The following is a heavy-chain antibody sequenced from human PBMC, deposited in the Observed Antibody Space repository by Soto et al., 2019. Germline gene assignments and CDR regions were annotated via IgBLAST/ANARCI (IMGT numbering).Heavy chain of an antibody. CDR1: GYKFSTYG. CDR2: IFPDDSET. CDR3: ARFQYSAVHYLDF. J-gene: IGHJ1*01. V-gene: IGHV5-51*01. Sequence: ESQKVSSKGVGYKFSTYGIPWVSKMPGKGLEWMGTIFPDDSETRYSPTFQGQVTISADKSISTAYLQWRSLKASDSAIYYCARFQYSAVHYLDFWGHGTGDSVSS. D-gene: IGHD5-18*01.